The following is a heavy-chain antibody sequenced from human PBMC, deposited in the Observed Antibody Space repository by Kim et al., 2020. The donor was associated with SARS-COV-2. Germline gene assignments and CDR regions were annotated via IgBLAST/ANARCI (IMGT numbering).Heavy chain of an antibody. V-gene: IGHV3-43*02. Sequence: GGSLRLSCAASGFTFDDYAMHWVRQAPGKGLEWVSLISGDGGSTYYADSVKGRFTISRDNSKNSLYLQMNSLRTEDTALYYCAKATTGPYGSGSYYNPFFEDWGQGTLVTVSS. CDR2: ISGDGGST. D-gene: IGHD3-10*01. CDR3: AKATTGPYGSGSYYNPFFED. J-gene: IGHJ4*02. CDR1: GFTFDDYA.